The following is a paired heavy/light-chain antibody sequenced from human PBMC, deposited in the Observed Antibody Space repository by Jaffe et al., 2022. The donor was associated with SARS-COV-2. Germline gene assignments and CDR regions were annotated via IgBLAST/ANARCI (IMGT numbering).Heavy chain of an antibody. CDR3: ARPLGDYGDYFGH. CDR2: ISYNGSEI. D-gene: IGHD4-17*01. CDR1: GFTFSYSA. Sequence: QVQLVESGGGVVQPGRSLRLSCAASGFTFSYSALHWVRQAPGKGLEWVAVISYNGSEIYYADSVKGRFTISRDNSKNTLYLQMHSLRSEDTSVYYCARPLGDYGDYFGHWGQGTLVTVSS. J-gene: IGHJ4*02. V-gene: IGHV3-30*04.
Light chain of an antibody. CDR1: QSVLYSSDNKNY. V-gene: IGKV4-1*01. Sequence: DIVMTQSPDSLAVSLGERATINCKSSQSVLYSSDNKNYLTWYQQKPGQAPKLLISWASTREAGVPDRFSGSGSGTDFTLTISRLQAEDVAVYFCQQYYTPPYTFGQGTKLEIK. CDR3: QQYYTPPYT. CDR2: WAS. J-gene: IGKJ2*01.